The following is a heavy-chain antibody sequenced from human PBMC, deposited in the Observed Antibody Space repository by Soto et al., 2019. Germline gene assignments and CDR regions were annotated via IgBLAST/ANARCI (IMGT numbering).Heavy chain of an antibody. CDR1: GFTFSTYA. CDR3: AHPRGYGVFYAYDM. D-gene: IGHD4-17*01. V-gene: IGHV3-23*01. CDR2: ISAGGVST. J-gene: IGHJ3*02. Sequence: PGGSLRLSCAASGFTFSTYAMSWVRQAPGKGLEWASAISAGGVSTYYADFVKGRFTISRDNSINTLYLQMNSLRTEDTAVYYCAHPRGYGVFYAYDMWGQGAMVTV.